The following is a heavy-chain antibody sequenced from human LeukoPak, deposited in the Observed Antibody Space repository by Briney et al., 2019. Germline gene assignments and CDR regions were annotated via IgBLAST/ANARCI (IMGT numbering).Heavy chain of an antibody. CDR1: GFTFSSYA. CDR3: AREMGYYGFYFDY. J-gene: IGHJ4*02. D-gene: IGHD3-10*01. V-gene: IGHV3-30-3*01. Sequence: GGSLRLSCAASGFTFSSYAMHWVRQAPGKGLEWVAVISYDGSNKYYADSVKGRFTISRDNSKNTLYLQMNSLRAEDTAVYYCAREMGYYGFYFDYWGQGTLVTVSS. CDR2: ISYDGSNK.